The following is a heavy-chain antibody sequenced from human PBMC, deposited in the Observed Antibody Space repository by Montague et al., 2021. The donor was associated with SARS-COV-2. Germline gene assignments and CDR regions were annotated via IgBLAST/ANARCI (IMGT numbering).Heavy chain of an antibody. CDR3: ARSEQFAYGLDV. Sequence: SETLSLTCTVSSGSISNYYWSWIRQPPGKGLEWIGFISHTESTNYNPSLEGRVSISIDTSKSQFSLRVRSVTAADTSEYYCARSEQFAYGLDVWGQGTTVTISS. CDR1: SGSISNYY. D-gene: IGHD6-19*01. J-gene: IGHJ6*02. V-gene: IGHV4-59*08. CDR2: ISHTEST.